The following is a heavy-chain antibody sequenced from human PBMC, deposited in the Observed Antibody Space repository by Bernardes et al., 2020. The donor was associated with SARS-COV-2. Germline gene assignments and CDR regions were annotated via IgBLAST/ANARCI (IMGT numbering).Heavy chain of an antibody. CDR3: ARAPRPSGYTYYYYYYGMDV. V-gene: IGHV3-30-3*01. CDR1: GFTFSSYA. CDR2: ISSDGTNK. J-gene: IGHJ6*02. D-gene: IGHD3-3*01. Sequence: GGSLRLSCAASGFTFSSYAMHWVRQAPGKGLEWVAVISSDGTNKYYGDSVKGRFTVSRDNSKSTLYLQMNSLRAEDTAIYHCARAPRPSGYTYYYYYYGMDVCGQGTTVTVSS.